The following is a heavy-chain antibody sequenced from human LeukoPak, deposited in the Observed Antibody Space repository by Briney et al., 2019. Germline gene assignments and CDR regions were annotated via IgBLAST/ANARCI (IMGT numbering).Heavy chain of an antibody. CDR2: IYYGGNT. D-gene: IGHD2-15*01. Sequence: SETLSLTCTVSGGSISSGGYYWNWIRQHPGKDLEWIGYIYYGGNTYYNPSLKSRVTISVDTSKNQFSLKLSSVTAADTAVYYCAGSYCSGGSCYSSWYFDLWGRGTLVTVSS. CDR1: GGSISSGGYY. V-gene: IGHV4-31*03. CDR3: AGSYCSGGSCYSSWYFDL. J-gene: IGHJ2*01.